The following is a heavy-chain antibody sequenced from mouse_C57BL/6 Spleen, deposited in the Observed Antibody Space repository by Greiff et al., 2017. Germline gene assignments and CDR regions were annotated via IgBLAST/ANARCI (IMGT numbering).Heavy chain of an antibody. D-gene: IGHD2-4*01. CDR3: ARLGDYGGAWFAY. J-gene: IGHJ3*01. V-gene: IGHV1-85*01. Sequence: QVQLQQSGPELVKPGASVKLSCKASGYTFTSYDINWVKQRPGQGLEWIGWIYPRDGSTKYNEKFKGKATLTVDTSSSTAYMELHRLTSEDSAVYCGARLGDYGGAWFAYWGQGTLVTVSA. CDR1: GYTFTSYD. CDR2: IYPRDGST.